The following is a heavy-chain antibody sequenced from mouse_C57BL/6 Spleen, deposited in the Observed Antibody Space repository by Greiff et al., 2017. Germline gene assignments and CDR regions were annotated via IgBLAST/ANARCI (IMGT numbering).Heavy chain of an antibody. CDR2: ISSGSSTI. D-gene: IGHD2-2*01. CDR1: GFTFSDYG. Sequence: DVKLVESGGGLVKPGGSLKLSCAASGFTFSDYGMHWVRQAPEKGLEWVAYISSGSSTIYYADTVKGRFTISRDNAKNTLFLQMTSLRSEDTAMYYCAREDGYDGGDFDYWGQGTTLTVSS. V-gene: IGHV5-17*01. CDR3: AREDGYDGGDFDY. J-gene: IGHJ2*01.